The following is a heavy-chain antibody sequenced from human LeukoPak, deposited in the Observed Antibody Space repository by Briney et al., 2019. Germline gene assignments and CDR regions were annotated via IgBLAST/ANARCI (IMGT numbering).Heavy chain of an antibody. Sequence: SETLSLTCTVSGYSISSGYYWGWIRQPPGKGLEWIGSIYHSGSTFDNTSLKSRVTISVDTSKNQFSLKLSSVTAADTAVYHCARGPPPNCSGGNCYRFDYWGQGTLITVSS. V-gene: IGHV4-38-2*02. CDR2: IYHSGST. D-gene: IGHD2-15*01. CDR3: ARGPPPNCSGGNCYRFDY. J-gene: IGHJ4*02. CDR1: GYSISSGYY.